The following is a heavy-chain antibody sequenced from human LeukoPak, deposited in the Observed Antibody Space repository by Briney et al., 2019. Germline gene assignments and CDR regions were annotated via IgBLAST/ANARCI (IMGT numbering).Heavy chain of an antibody. J-gene: IGHJ3*02. CDR3: ARDQIEYYDFWSGYSADAFDI. Sequence: PSETLSLTCTVSGGSISSSSFYWGWIRQPPGKGLEWIGSIYYSGCTYYNPSLKSRVTISVDTSKNQFSLKLTSVTAADTAVYYCARDQIEYYDFWSGYSADAFDIWGQGTMVTVSS. CDR2: IYYSGCT. V-gene: IGHV4-39*07. CDR1: GGSISSSSFY. D-gene: IGHD3-3*01.